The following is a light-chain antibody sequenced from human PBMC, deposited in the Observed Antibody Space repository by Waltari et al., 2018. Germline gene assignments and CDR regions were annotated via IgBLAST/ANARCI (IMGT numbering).Light chain of an antibody. CDR3: CSFAGSISVFTV. J-gene: IGLJ1*01. Sequence: QSALTQFASVSGSPGQSITISCTGTRSDVGGDNLVSCYQQHPGRAPKLIIYDVTKRPSGVSNRFSGSKSGNTASLTISGLQAEDEADYYCCSFAGSISVFTVFGTGTTVTVL. CDR2: DVT. V-gene: IGLV2-23*02. CDR1: RSDVGGDNL.